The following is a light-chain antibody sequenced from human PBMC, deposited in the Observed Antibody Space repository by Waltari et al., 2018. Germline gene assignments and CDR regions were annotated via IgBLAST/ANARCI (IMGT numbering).Light chain of an antibody. CDR1: SSDVGFSNY. CDR3: NSYTVIGTYV. J-gene: IGLJ1*01. CDR2: EVY. V-gene: IGLV2-14*01. Sequence: QSALTQPASVSGSPGQSITISCTGTSSDVGFSNYVSWYQQHPGKAPNLMVYEVYYRPFGVSHRFFGPKSGNTASLTISGLQPEDEADYYCNSYTVIGTYVFGTGTKVTVL.